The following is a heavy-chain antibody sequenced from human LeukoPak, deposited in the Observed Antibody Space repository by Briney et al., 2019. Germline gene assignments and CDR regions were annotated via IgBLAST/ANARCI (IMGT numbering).Heavy chain of an antibody. J-gene: IGHJ4*02. CDR3: ARFYGSGSYSYFDY. V-gene: IGHV3-23*01. D-gene: IGHD3-10*01. Sequence: GGSLRLSCAASGFTFSSYAMSWVRQAPGKGLEWVSAISGSGGSTYYADSVKGRFTISRDNSKNTLYLQMNSLRAEDTAVYYCARFYGSGSYSYFDYWGQGTLVTVSS. CDR1: GFTFSSYA. CDR2: ISGSGGST.